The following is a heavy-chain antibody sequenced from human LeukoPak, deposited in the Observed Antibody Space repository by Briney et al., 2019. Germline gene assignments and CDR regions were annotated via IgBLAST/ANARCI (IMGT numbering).Heavy chain of an antibody. CDR3: ARSVVGATVAYFDY. D-gene: IGHD1-26*01. J-gene: IGHJ4*02. V-gene: IGHV1-69*06. Sequence: SVKVSCKASGYTFTSYAMNWVRQAPGQGLEWMGGIIPIFGTANYAQKFQGRVTITADKSTSTAYMELSSLRSEDTAVYYCARSVVGATVAYFDYWGQGTLVTVSS. CDR2: IIPIFGTA. CDR1: GYTFTSYA.